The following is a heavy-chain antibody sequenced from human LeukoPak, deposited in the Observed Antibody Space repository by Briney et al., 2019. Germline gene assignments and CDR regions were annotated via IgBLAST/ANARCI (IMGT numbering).Heavy chain of an antibody. V-gene: IGHV3-21*01. CDR2: ISSSSSYI. CDR3: ARDYYDSSGYYHGDY. D-gene: IGHD3-22*01. J-gene: IGHJ4*02. Sequence: GGSLRLSCAASGFTFSSYSMNWVRQAPGKGLEWVSSISSSSSYIFYADSVKGRFTISRDNAKSSLYLQMNSLRAEDTAVYYCARDYYDSSGYYHGDYWGQGTLVTVSS. CDR1: GFTFSSYS.